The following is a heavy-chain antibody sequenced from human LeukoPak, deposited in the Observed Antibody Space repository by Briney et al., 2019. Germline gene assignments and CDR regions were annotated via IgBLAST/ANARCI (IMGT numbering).Heavy chain of an antibody. Sequence: GGSLRLSCAGSGFTFSQNDMHWVRQTTEKGLEWVSAINIKGATFHSASVKGRFSISRENAEYALYLQMNSLRAEDTAVYFCTREPPVPGSWYFDLWGRGTQVTVSS. V-gene: IGHV3-13*01. CDR2: INIKGAT. CDR3: TREPPVPGSWYFDL. D-gene: IGHD6-19*01. J-gene: IGHJ2*01. CDR1: GFTFSQND.